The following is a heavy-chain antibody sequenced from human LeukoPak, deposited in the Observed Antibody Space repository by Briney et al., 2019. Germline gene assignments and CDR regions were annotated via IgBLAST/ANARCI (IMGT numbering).Heavy chain of an antibody. CDR1: GFTFSGHW. V-gene: IGHV3-74*01. CDR3: ARGSGIITGIDE. D-gene: IGHD6-25*01. Sequence: PGGSLRLSCAVSGFTFSGHWMHWVRQAPGKGLVWVSRIKDDGSHTNYADSVKGRFTISRDNAKNTLSLQMNSLRAEDTAVYYCARGSGIITGIDEWGQGTLVTVSS. CDR2: IKDDGSHT. J-gene: IGHJ4*02.